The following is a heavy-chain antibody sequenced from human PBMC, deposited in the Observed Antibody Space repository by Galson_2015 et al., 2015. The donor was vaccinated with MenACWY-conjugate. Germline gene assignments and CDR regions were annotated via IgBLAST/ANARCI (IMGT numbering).Heavy chain of an antibody. CDR3: GRVTWGSSKAFDY. CDR2: TYYGSKWYN. Sequence: CAISGDSVSSKSAAWIWIRQSPSRGLEWLGRTYYGSKWYNDYAASVKGRITINPDTSKNQFSLRLNSVTPEDTAVYYCGRVTWGSSKAFDYWGQGTPVTVSS. D-gene: IGHD6-13*01. V-gene: IGHV6-1*01. J-gene: IGHJ4*02. CDR1: GDSVSSKSAA.